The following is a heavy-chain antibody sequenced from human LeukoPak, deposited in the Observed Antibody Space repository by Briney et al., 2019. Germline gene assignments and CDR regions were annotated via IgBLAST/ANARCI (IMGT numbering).Heavy chain of an antibody. D-gene: IGHD2-2*01. CDR1: GYTFTNYY. J-gene: IGHJ4*02. CDR3: ARSVVSGDY. CDR2: INPSGGST. V-gene: IGHV1-46*01. Sequence: ASVKVSCKASGYTFTNYYIHWVRQAPGQGLEWMGIINPSGGSTIYAQKFQGRVTMTRDTSTSTVYMEPSSLRSDDTAVYYCARSVVSGDYWGQGTLDTVSS.